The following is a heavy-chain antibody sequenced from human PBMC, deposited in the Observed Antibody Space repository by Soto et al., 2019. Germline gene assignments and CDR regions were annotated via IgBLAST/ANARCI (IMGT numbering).Heavy chain of an antibody. Sequence: SETLSLTCTVSGGSMSSYYWSWIRQPPGKGLGWIGYIYYSGTTNYNPSLKSRVTMSIDTSRNHFSLKLSSVTAADTAVYYCARGYYGRNGYSNPFDPWGQGTLVTVSS. CDR3: ARGYYGRNGYSNPFDP. V-gene: IGHV4-59*01. J-gene: IGHJ5*02. CDR2: IYYSGTT. D-gene: IGHD3-22*01. CDR1: GGSMSSYY.